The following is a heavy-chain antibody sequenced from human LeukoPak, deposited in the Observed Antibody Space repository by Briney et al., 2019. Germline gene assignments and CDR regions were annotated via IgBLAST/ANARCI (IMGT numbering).Heavy chain of an antibody. CDR1: GYTFTSYG. J-gene: IGHJ6*02. CDR3: AREAARYCSGGSCSPDYYYYGMDV. V-gene: IGHV1-18*01. D-gene: IGHD2-15*01. Sequence: ASVKVSCKASGYTFTSYGISWVRQAPGQGLEWMGSISAYNGNTNYAQKLQGRVTMTTDTSTSTAYMELRSLRSDDTAVYYCAREAARYCSGGSCSPDYYYYGMDVWGQGTTVTVSS. CDR2: ISAYNGNT.